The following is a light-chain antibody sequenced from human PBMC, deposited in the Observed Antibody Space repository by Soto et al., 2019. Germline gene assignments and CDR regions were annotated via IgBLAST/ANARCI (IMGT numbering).Light chain of an antibody. CDR3: AAWDDSLMGV. V-gene: IGLV1-44*01. CDR1: SSNIGSNT. J-gene: IGLJ2*01. Sequence: QSVLTQPPSASGTPGQRVTISCSGSSSNIGSNTVSWYQQLPGTAPKLLVYSNNQRPSGVPDRFSGSKSGTSASLAISGLPSEDEADYYCAAWDDSLMGVFGGGTKVTVL. CDR2: SNN.